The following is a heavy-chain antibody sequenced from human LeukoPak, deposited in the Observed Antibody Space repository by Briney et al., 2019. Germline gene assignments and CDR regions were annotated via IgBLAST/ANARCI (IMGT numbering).Heavy chain of an antibody. CDR1: GFTFTSSA. CDR3: AAGSSSWLDAFDI. D-gene: IGHD6-13*01. CDR2: IVVGSGNT. V-gene: IGHV1-58*02. Sequence: GTSVKVSCKASGFTFTSSAMQWVRQARGQRLEWIGWIVVGSGNTNYAQKFQERVTITRDMSTSTAYMELSSPRSEDTAVYYCAAGSSSWLDAFDIWGQGTMVTVSS. J-gene: IGHJ3*02.